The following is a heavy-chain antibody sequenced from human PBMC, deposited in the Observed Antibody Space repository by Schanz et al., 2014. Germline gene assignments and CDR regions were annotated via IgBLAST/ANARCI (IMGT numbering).Heavy chain of an antibody. CDR2: MSYDGSNK. Sequence: QVQLVESGGGVVQPGRSLRLSCAASGFTFSSYAMHWVRQAPGKGLEWVAVMSYDGSNKYYADSVKGRFTISRDTPKNTLYVQMNSLRADDTDVYYCARDLLVSHYDFWSGNDYWGQGTLXTVSS. J-gene: IGHJ4*02. CDR1: GFTFSSYA. CDR3: ARDLLVSHYDFWSGNDY. V-gene: IGHV3-30-3*01. D-gene: IGHD3-3*01.